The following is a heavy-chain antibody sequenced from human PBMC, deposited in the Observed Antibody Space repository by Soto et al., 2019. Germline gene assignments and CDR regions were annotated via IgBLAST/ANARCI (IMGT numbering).Heavy chain of an antibody. CDR1: GGTFSSYA. J-gene: IGHJ6*01. Sequence: QVQLVQSGAEVKKPGSSVKVSCKASGGTFSSYAISWVRQAPGQGLEWMGGIIPIFGTAHCAQKFQGRVTITADESPSTAYMELSSRSSEDTAVYYCARDQGTTFDYYYGMVVWGQGSTVTVSS. D-gene: IGHD3-16*01. CDR3: ARDQGTTFDYYYGMVV. CDR2: IIPIFGTA. V-gene: IGHV1-69*01.